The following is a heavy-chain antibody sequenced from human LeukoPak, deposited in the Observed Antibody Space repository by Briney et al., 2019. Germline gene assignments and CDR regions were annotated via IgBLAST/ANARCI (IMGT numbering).Heavy chain of an antibody. CDR3: AALRNGVRFPVDY. CDR2: IYTSGST. Sequence: SETLSLTCTVSGGSISIYYWSWIRQPAGKGLEWIGRIYTSGSTNYNPSLKSRVTMSVDTSKNQFSLKLSSVTAADTAVYYCAALRNGVRFPVDYWGQGTLVTVSS. V-gene: IGHV4-4*07. D-gene: IGHD2-8*01. CDR1: GGSISIYY. J-gene: IGHJ4*02.